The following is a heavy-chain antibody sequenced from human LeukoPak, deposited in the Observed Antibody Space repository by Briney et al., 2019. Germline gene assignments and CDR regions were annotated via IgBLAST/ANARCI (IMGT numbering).Heavy chain of an antibody. CDR2: INHSGST. D-gene: IGHD3-3*01. CDR1: GGSFSGYY. Sequence: PSETLSLTCAVYGGSFSGYYWSWIRQPPGKGLEWIGEINHSGSTNYNPSLKSRATISADTSKNQFSLKLSSVTAADTAVYYCARGLRLRTISPHYYGMDVWGQGTTVTVSS. CDR3: ARGLRLRTISPHYYGMDV. J-gene: IGHJ6*02. V-gene: IGHV4-34*01.